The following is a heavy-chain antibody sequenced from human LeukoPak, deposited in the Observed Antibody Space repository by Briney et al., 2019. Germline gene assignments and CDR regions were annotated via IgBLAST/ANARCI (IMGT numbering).Heavy chain of an antibody. CDR1: GFTFNSHG. CDR2: IWYDGSKK. J-gene: IGHJ4*02. Sequence: GGSLRLSCAASGFTFNSHGMHWVRQVPGKGLEWVALIWYDGSKKYYADSVKGRFTISRDNSKNTLYLQMNSLRAEETAVYYCATPHNYDIGGLDYWGQGTLVTVSS. V-gene: IGHV3-33*01. CDR3: ATPHNYDIGGLDY. D-gene: IGHD3-22*01.